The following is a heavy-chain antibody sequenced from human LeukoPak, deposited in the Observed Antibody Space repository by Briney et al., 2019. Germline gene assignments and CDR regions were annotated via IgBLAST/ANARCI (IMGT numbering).Heavy chain of an antibody. CDR1: GFTFSSYW. V-gene: IGHV3-7*01. CDR2: IKQDGSEK. CDR3: ARSPGPVLRFLDY. Sequence: PGGSLRLSCAASGFTFSSYWMSWVRQAPGKGLEWVANIKQDGSEKYYVDSVKGRFTISRDNAKNSLYLQMNSLRAEDTAVYYCARSPGPVLRFLDYWGQGTLVTVSS. J-gene: IGHJ4*02. D-gene: IGHD3-3*01.